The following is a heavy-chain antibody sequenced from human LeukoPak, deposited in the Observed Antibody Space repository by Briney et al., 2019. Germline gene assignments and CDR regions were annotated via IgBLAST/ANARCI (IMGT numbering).Heavy chain of an antibody. D-gene: IGHD3-9*01. Sequence: GGSLRLSCTTSGFTFADYAVSWVRQAPGKGLEWVSSISSSSSYIYYADSVKGRFTISRDNAKNSLYLQMNSLRAEDTAVYYCARANDNYYYYYMDVWGKGTTVTISS. V-gene: IGHV3-21*01. CDR3: ARANDNYYYYYMDV. J-gene: IGHJ6*03. CDR2: ISSSSSYI. CDR1: GFTFADYA.